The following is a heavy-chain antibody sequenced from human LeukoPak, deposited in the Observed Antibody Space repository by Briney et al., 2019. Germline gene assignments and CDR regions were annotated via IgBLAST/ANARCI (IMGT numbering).Heavy chain of an antibody. J-gene: IGHJ4*02. CDR2: IIPIFGTA. CDR3: AGDPSPPSYGSPIFDY. D-gene: IGHD5-18*01. CDR1: GGTFSSYA. V-gene: IGHV1-69*05. Sequence: SVKVSCKASGGTFSSYAISWVRQAPGQGLEWVGGIIPIFGTANYAQKFQGRVTITTDESTSTAYMELSSLRSEDTAVYYCAGDPSPPSYGSPIFDYWGQGTLVTVSS.